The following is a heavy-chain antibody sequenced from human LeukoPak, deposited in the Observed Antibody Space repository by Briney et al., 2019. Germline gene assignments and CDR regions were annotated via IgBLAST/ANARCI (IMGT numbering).Heavy chain of an antibody. Sequence: PSETLSLTCTVSGAYISNYYWTWVRQTAAQGLEWIGRLHASESTIYNPSLKSRVTMSLDTSKDQMSLTPTSVTAADSAIYYCASLSSGAGFDVWGQGTVVTVSS. CDR3: ASLSSGAGFDV. D-gene: IGHD3-22*01. J-gene: IGHJ3*01. CDR1: GAYISNYY. CDR2: LHASEST. V-gene: IGHV4-4*07.